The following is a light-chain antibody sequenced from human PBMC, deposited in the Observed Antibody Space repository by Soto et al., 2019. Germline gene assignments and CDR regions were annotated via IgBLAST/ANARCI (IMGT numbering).Light chain of an antibody. CDR2: GAS. V-gene: IGKV3-15*01. J-gene: IGKJ1*01. CDR1: QSVSSN. CDR3: QQHNNWPGT. Sequence: EIVMTQSPATLSVSPGERATLSCRASQSVSSNLAWYQQKPGQAPRLLIYGASTRATGIPARFSGSGSGTEFTLTSSCLQSEDYAGCYCQQHNNWPGTFGQGTKVDIK.